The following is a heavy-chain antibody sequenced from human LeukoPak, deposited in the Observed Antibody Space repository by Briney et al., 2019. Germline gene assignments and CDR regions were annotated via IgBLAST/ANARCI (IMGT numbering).Heavy chain of an antibody. CDR1: GFTISGSA. CDR3: TTDLVVVPAAG. CDR2: IRSKANNYAT. D-gene: IGHD2-2*01. J-gene: IGHJ4*02. Sequence: GGSLRLSCAASGFTISGSAIHWVRQASGKGLEWVGRIRSKANNYATAYGASVEGRFTISRDDSKNTAYLQMSSLKTEDTARYYCTTDLVVVPAAGWGQGTLVTVSS. V-gene: IGHV3-73*01.